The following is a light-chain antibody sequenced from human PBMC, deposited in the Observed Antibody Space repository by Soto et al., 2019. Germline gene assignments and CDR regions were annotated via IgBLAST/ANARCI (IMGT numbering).Light chain of an antibody. CDR3: QTWGTGIWV. V-gene: IGLV4-69*01. Sequence: QSVLTQSPSASASLGASVKLTCTLSSGHISYAIAWHQQQPEKGPRYLMRLNSDGSHTKGDGIPDRFSGSSSGAKRYLTISSLQYEDEADYDCQTWGTGIWVFGGGTQLTVL. CDR2: LNSDGSH. J-gene: IGLJ3*02. CDR1: SGHISYA.